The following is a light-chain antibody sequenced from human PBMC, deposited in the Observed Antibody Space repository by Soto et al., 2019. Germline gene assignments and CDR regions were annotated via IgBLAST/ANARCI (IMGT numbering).Light chain of an antibody. V-gene: IGKV4-1*01. Sequence: DIVMTQSPDSLAMSLGERATINCKSSQSVLHSSNNKNYLAWYQLKPGQPPKLLIYWASTRESGVPDRFSGSGSGTDFTLTISSLQAEDVAVYYCQQHYSPLPHTFGQGTKLEIK. J-gene: IGKJ2*01. CDR1: QSVLHSSNNKNY. CDR2: WAS. CDR3: QQHYSPLPHT.